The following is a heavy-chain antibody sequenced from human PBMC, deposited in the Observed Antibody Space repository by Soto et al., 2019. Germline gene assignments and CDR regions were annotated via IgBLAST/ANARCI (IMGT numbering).Heavy chain of an antibody. CDR1: GGTFSSYA. CDR2: IIPIFGTA. D-gene: IGHD3-22*01. CDR3: ARDIGYYDSSGYY. Sequence: SVKVSGKASGGTFSSYAISWVRQAPGQGLEWMGGIIPIFGTANYAQKFQGRVTITADESTSTAYMELSSLRSEDTAVYYCARDIGYYDSSGYYWGQGTLVTVSS. V-gene: IGHV1-69*13. J-gene: IGHJ4*02.